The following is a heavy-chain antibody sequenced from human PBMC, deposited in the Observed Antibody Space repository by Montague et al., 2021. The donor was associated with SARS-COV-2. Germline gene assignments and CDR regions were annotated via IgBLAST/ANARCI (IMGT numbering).Heavy chain of an antibody. CDR2: IDWDDDK. J-gene: IGHJ4*02. D-gene: IGHD3-9*01. CDR1: GFSLSTSGMC. CDR3: ARSHYDILTGYYTVFDY. V-gene: IGHV2-70*01. Sequence: PALVKPTQTLTLTCTFSGFSLSTSGMCVSWIRQPPGKALEWLALIDWDDDKYYSTSLKTRLTISKDTSKNQVVLTMTNMDPVDTATYYCARSHYDILTGYYTVFDYWGQGTLATVSS.